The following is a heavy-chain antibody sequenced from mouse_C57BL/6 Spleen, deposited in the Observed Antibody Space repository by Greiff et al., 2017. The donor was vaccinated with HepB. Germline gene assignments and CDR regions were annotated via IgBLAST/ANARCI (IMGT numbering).Heavy chain of an antibody. CDR2: INPGSGGT. D-gene: IGHD3-2*02. Sequence: VKLMESGAELVRPGTSVKVSCKASGYAFTNYLIEWVKQRPGQGLEWIGVINPGSGGTNYNEKFKGKATLTADKSSSTAYMQLSSLTSEDSAVYFCARTRGNSSGYSDYWGQGTTLTVSS. V-gene: IGHV1-54*01. J-gene: IGHJ2*01. CDR3: ARTRGNSSGYSDY. CDR1: GYAFTNYL.